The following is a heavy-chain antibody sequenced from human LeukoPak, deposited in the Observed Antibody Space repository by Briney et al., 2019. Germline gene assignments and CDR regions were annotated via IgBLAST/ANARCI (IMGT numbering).Heavy chain of an antibody. CDR2: IYTSGST. J-gene: IGHJ5*02. D-gene: IGHD3-9*01. V-gene: IGHV4-4*07. CDR1: GGSISSYY. Sequence: SETLSLTCTVSGGSISSYYWSWIRQPAGKGLEWIGRIYTSGSTNYNPSLKSRVTMSVDTSKNQISLKLSSVTAADTAVYYCARGFYDILTGNNWFDPWGQGTLVTVSS. CDR3: ARGFYDILTGNNWFDP.